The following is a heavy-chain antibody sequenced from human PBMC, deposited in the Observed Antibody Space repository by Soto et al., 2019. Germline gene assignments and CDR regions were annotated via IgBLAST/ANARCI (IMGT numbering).Heavy chain of an antibody. CDR1: GFIFSTYA. CDR2: ISGGGSNK. CDR3: ARDAYCGGDCYSKNGMDV. V-gene: IGHV3-23*01. J-gene: IGHJ6*02. Sequence: PGGSLRLSCEAFGFIFSTYAMSWVRQAPGKGLEWVSTISGGGSNKYYADSVKGRFTISRDNSKNTLYLQMNSLRDEDTAVYYCARDAYCGGDCYSKNGMDVWGQGTTVTVSS. D-gene: IGHD2-21*02.